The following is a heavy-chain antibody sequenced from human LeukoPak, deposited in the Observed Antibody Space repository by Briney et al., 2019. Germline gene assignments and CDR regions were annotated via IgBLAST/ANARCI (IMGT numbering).Heavy chain of an antibody. CDR3: ARDFCSSTSCLSPFDY. CDR2: INTDGNST. D-gene: IGHD2-2*01. J-gene: IGHJ4*02. V-gene: IGHV3-74*01. CDR1: GFTFSTYW. Sequence: GGSLRLSCAASGFTFSTYWMHWVRQAPGKGLVWVSQINTDGNSTTYADSVKGRFTISRDNSKNTLYLQMNSLRAEDAAVYYCARDFCSSTSCLSPFDYWGQGTLVTVSS.